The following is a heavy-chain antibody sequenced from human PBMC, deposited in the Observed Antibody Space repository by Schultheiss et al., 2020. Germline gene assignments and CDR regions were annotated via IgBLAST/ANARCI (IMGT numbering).Heavy chain of an antibody. CDR1: GYTFTGYY. CDR3: ARILSSSWDFDY. V-gene: IGHV1-2*02. D-gene: IGHD6-13*01. Sequence: GESLKISCKASGYTFTGYYMHWVRQAPGQGLEWMGWINPNSGGTNYAQKFQGRVTMTRDTSISTAYMELSRLRSDDTAVYYCARILSSSWDFDYWGQGTLVTVSS. J-gene: IGHJ4*02. CDR2: INPNSGGT.